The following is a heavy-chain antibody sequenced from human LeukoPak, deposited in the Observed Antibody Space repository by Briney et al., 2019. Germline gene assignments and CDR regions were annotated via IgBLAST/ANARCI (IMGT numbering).Heavy chain of an antibody. V-gene: IGHV3-15*01. CDR2: IKSKTDGGTT. J-gene: IGHJ4*02. CDR1: GFTFSDHD. Sequence: GGSLRLSCAASGFTFSDHDMDWVRQAPGKGLEWVGRIKSKTDGGTTDYAAPVKGRFTISRDDSKNTLYLQMNSLKTEDTAVYYCARGTMFPYYFDYWGQGTLVTVSS. CDR3: ARGTMFPYYFDY. D-gene: IGHD3-10*02.